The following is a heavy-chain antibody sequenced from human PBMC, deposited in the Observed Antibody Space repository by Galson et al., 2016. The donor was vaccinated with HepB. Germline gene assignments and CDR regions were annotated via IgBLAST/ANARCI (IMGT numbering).Heavy chain of an antibody. CDR3: ARDMDHPETYYAFVWGSYRPRGYYGMDV. Sequence: SETLSLTCTVSGDSISSYYWNWIRQPPGKGLEWIGYISISNSGSTNYNPSLKSRVTISVDTSKNQVSLKLRFVTAADTAVYYCARDMDHPETYYAFVWGSYRPRGYYGMDVWGQGTTVTVSS. CDR2: ISISNSGST. CDR1: GDSISSYY. V-gene: IGHV4-59*01. D-gene: IGHD3-16*02. J-gene: IGHJ6*02.